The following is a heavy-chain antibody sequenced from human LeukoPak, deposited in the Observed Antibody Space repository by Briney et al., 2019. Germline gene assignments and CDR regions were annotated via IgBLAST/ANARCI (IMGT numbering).Heavy chain of an antibody. V-gene: IGHV3-23*01. Sequence: GGSLRLSCAASRFTFSSYVMSWVRQAPGKGLEWVSSIRGSGGGTYYADSVKGRFTISRDNSKNTLYLQMNSLRAEDTALYYCAKDYSGYECGDYWGQGTLVTVSS. D-gene: IGHD5-12*01. J-gene: IGHJ4*02. CDR3: AKDYSGYECGDY. CDR2: IRGSGGGT. CDR1: RFTFSSYV.